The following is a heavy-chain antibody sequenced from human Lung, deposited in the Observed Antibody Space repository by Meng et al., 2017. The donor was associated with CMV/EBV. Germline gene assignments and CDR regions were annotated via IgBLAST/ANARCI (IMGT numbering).Heavy chain of an antibody. CDR3: ARDPYATGWAG. CDR1: GGAISISTW. Sequence: MLLQESGQGLVKPSGTLSLTCAVSGGAISISTWWSWVRQPPGKGLEWIGEIYHSGGTNYNPSLRGRVTISLDKSKNQFSLTLRSVTAADTAVYYCARDPYATGWAGWGQGTLVTVSS. CDR2: IYHSGGT. V-gene: IGHV4-4*02. J-gene: IGHJ4*02. D-gene: IGHD6-19*01.